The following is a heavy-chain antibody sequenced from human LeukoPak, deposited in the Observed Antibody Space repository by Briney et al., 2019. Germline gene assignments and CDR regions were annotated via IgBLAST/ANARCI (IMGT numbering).Heavy chain of an antibody. V-gene: IGHV3-21*01. CDR1: GFTFSSYS. D-gene: IGHD3-3*01. CDR2: ISSSSSYI. J-gene: IGHJ4*02. Sequence: KPGGSLRLSCAASGFTFSSYSMNWVRQAPGKGLEWVSSISSSSSYIYYADSVKGRFTISRDNAKNSLYLQMNSLRAEDTAVYYCARAGGFLEWLPNFDYWGQGTLVTVSS. CDR3: ARAGGFLEWLPNFDY.